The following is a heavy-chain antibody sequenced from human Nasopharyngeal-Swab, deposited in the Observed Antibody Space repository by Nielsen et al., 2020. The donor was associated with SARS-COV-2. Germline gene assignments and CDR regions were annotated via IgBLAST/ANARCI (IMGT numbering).Heavy chain of an antibody. D-gene: IGHD1-26*01. V-gene: IGHV1-24*01. CDR1: GYTLTELS. J-gene: IGHJ4*02. Sequence: ASVKVSCKVSGYTLTELSMHWVRQAPGKGLEWMGGFDPEDGETIYAQKFQGRVTMTEDTSTDTAYMELSSLRSEDTAVYYCATTPAYSGSYDAGPATNGEFDYWGQGTRVTVSS. CDR2: FDPEDGET. CDR3: ATTPAYSGSYDAGPATNGEFDY.